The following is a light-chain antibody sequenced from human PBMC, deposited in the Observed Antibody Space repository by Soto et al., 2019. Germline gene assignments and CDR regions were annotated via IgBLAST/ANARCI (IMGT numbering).Light chain of an antibody. V-gene: IGKV2-28*01. CDR2: LGS. CDR1: QSLLHSNGYNY. CDR3: MQALQTPLVT. J-gene: IGKJ4*01. Sequence: DIVMTQSPLSLPVTPGEPASISCRSSQSLLHSNGYNYLDWYLQKPGQSPQLLIYLGSNRASGVPDRFSGSGSGTDFTLKISRVEAEDVWVYYCMQALQTPLVTFGGGTKVEIK.